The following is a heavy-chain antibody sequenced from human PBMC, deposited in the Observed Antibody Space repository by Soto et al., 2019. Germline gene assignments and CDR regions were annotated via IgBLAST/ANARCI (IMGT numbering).Heavy chain of an antibody. D-gene: IGHD1-26*01. CDR3: AKRGSGSTFDY. J-gene: IGHJ4*02. Sequence: EVELLESGGGLVQPGGSLRLSCAASGFTFSSYAMSWVRQAPGKGLEWVSVISGSGGSTYYADSVKGRFTISRDNSKNTRYLQMNSMRAEDTAVYYCAKRGSGSTFDYWGQGTLVPVSS. CDR2: ISGSGGST. CDR1: GFTFSSYA. V-gene: IGHV3-23*01.